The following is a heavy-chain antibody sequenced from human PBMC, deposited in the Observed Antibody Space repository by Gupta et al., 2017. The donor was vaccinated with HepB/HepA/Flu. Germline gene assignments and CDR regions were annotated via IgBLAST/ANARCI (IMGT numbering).Heavy chain of an antibody. CDR2: ISYDENNK. D-gene: IGHD5-18*01. J-gene: IGHJ4*02. V-gene: IGHV3-30*18. Sequence: QVQLVESGGGVVQPGRSLRLSCAASGLTFSSYGMHWVRQAPGKGLEWVAVISYDENNKNYADAVKGRFTISRDNAKNTLYLQMHRLRPEDTAVYYSAKDSHSYGYSSDYGGQGTMVTVSS. CDR3: AKDSHSYGYSSDY. CDR1: GLTFSSYG.